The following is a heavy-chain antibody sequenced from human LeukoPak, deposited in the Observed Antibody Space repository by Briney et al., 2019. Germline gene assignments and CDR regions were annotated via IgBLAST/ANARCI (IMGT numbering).Heavy chain of an antibody. D-gene: IGHD5-12*01. CDR2: IYSGGST. CDR3: ARDSGYDLRWGYGMDV. Sequence: PGGYLRLSCAASGFTVSSNYMSWVRQAPGKGLEWVSVIYSGGSTYYADSVKGRFTISRDNSKNTLYLQMNSLRAEDTAVYYCARDSGYDLRWGYGMDVWGQGTTVTVSS. CDR1: GFTVSSNY. J-gene: IGHJ6*02. V-gene: IGHV3-66*01.